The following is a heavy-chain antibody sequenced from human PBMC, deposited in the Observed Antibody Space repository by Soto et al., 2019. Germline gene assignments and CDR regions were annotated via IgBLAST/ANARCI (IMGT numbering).Heavy chain of an antibody. CDR2: INAGYGNT. Sequence: QVHLVQSGAEVRKPGASVKVSCKASGYTFSSYAMHWVRQAPGQRLEWMGWINAGYGNTKSSQKFQDRVTISRDTAPNNAYMELTSLRSEDTAVYYCARDTGDGTFDFWGQGTLVTVSS. V-gene: IGHV1-3*01. D-gene: IGHD7-27*01. CDR1: GYTFSSYA. J-gene: IGHJ4*02. CDR3: ARDTGDGTFDF.